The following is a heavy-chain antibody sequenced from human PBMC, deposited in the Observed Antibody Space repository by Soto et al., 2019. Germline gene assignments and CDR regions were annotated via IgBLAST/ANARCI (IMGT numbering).Heavy chain of an antibody. CDR1: GYTFTSYG. V-gene: IGHV1-18*01. Sequence: QVQLVQSGGEVKQPGASVKVSCKTSGYTFTSYGISWVRHAPGQGLEWMGWISGYNGDTKYVQKFQGRVTLTTDTSTTTAYLEVRSLRSDDTAVYYCARDWVGALAYWGQGTLVTVSS. D-gene: IGHD3-16*01. J-gene: IGHJ4*02. CDR3: ARDWVGALAY. CDR2: ISGYNGDT.